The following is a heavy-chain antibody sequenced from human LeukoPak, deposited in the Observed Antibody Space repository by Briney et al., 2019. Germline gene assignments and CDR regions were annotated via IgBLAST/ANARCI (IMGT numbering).Heavy chain of an antibody. CDR3: AYSSSWYYFDY. J-gene: IGHJ4*02. V-gene: IGHV3-30-3*01. CDR1: GFTFITYA. D-gene: IGHD6-13*01. Sequence: PGGSLRLSCAASGFTFITYAMHWVRQAPGKGLEWVAVISYDGSNKYYADSVKGRFTISRDSSKNTLYLQMNSLRAEDTAVYYCAYSSSWYYFDYWGQGTLVTVSS. CDR2: ISYDGSNK.